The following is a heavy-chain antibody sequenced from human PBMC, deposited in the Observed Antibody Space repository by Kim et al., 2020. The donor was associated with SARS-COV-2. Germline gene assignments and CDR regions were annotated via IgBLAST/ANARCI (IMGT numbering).Heavy chain of an antibody. CDR1: GGSISSSNW. D-gene: IGHD6-6*01. J-gene: IGHJ4*02. CDR2: IYHSGST. CDR3: ARGRSSSSFVDYYFDY. V-gene: IGHV4-4*02. Sequence: SETLSLTCAVSGGSISSSNWWSWVRQPPGKGLEWIGEIYHSGSTNYNPSLKSRVTISVDKSKNQFSLKLSSVTAADTAVYYCARGRSSSSFVDYYFDYWGQGTLVTVSS.